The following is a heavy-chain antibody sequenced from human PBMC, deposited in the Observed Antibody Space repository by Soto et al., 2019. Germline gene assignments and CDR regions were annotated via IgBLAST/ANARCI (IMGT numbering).Heavy chain of an antibody. Sequence: SDTLSLTCTVSGGSISIYYWSWIRQPPGKGLEWIGYFYYSGSTNYNPSLKSRVTISVDTSKNQFSLKLSSVTAADTAVYYCARGGWKLFDYWGQGTLVTVSS. V-gene: IGHV4-59*01. J-gene: IGHJ4*02. CDR2: FYYSGST. D-gene: IGHD6-19*01. CDR1: GGSISIYY. CDR3: ARGGWKLFDY.